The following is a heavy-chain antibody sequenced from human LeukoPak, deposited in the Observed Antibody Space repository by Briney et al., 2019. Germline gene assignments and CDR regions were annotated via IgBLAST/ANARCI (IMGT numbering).Heavy chain of an antibody. V-gene: IGHV3-66*01. CDR1: GFTVRSNY. J-gene: IGHJ4*02. D-gene: IGHD1-20*01. CDR3: LRDLNWSLDQ. CDR2: IYNDGGT. Sequence: GGSLRLSCAASGFTVRSNYMSWVRQDPGKGLEWVSIIYNDGGTYYADSVKGRFTISRDNSKNTLFLQMNSLRAEDTAVYYCLRDLNWSLDQWGQGTLVTVSS.